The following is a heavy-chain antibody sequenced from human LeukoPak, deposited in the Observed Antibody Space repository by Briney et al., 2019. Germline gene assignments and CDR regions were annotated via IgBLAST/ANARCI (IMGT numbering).Heavy chain of an antibody. CDR3: ARSSPFRGRYDSSGIDY. Sequence: LRLSCAASGFTFSDYAMIWVRQAPGKGLEWIGYIYYSGSTYYNPFLKSRVTISVDTSKNQFSLKLSSVTAADTAVYYCARSSPFRGRYDSSGIDYWGQGTLVTVSS. J-gene: IGHJ4*02. CDR2: IYYSGST. CDR1: GFTFSDYA. D-gene: IGHD3-22*01. V-gene: IGHV4-30-4*08.